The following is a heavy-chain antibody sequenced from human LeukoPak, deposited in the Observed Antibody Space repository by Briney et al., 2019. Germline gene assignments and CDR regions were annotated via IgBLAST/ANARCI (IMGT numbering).Heavy chain of an antibody. J-gene: IGHJ4*02. Sequence: PSQTLSLTCTVSGGSISSGDYYWSWIRQPPGKGLEWIGSIYYGGSTYYNPSLKSRVTISVDTTKNQFSLKLSSVTAADTAAYYCARQRKSSRELWLSTVPKQYYFDYWGQGTLVTVSS. D-gene: IGHD3-10*01. CDR1: GGSISSGDYY. CDR3: ARQRKSSRELWLSTVPKQYYFDY. V-gene: IGHV4-39*01. CDR2: IYYGGST.